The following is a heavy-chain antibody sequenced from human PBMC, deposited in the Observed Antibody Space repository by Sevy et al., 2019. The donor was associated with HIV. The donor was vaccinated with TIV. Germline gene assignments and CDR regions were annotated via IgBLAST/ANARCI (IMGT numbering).Heavy chain of an antibody. CDR1: GGSISSSSYY. Sequence: SETLSLTCTVSGGSISSSSYYWGWIRQPPGKGLEWIGSIYYSGSTYYNPSLKSRVTISVDTSKNQFSLKLSSVTAADTAVYYWARGQWLVHDYWGQGTLVTVSS. J-gene: IGHJ4*02. D-gene: IGHD6-19*01. V-gene: IGHV4-39*01. CDR3: ARGQWLVHDY. CDR2: IYYSGST.